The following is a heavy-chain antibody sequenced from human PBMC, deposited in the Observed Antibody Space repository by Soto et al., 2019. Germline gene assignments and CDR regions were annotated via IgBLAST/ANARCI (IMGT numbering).Heavy chain of an antibody. CDR3: TQDPGTERFHYNWFDL. CDR1: GFTFSDYA. Sequence: PGGSLRLSCAASGFTFSDYAMSWVRQSPGEGLEWVAAIGTREDIFYADAVKGRFTIGRDDSKNTLYLQVNILRAGAAALYYFTQDPGTERFHYNWFDLWAQRTPVPVTS. D-gene: IGHD1-1*01. V-gene: IGHV3-23*01. J-gene: IGHJ5*02. CDR2: IGTREDI.